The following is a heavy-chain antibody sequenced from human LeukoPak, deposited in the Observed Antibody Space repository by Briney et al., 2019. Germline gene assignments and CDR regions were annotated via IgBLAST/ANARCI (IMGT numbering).Heavy chain of an antibody. CDR3: ARVIISTKYYSGMDV. D-gene: IGHD2/OR15-2a*01. V-gene: IGHV3-30*03. Sequence: PGRSLSLSCAGSGFTFSTYVLHWVRQTPGKGLEWAALISYDGNSKYYADSVKGRFTISRDNSKNTVYLQMDSLRPEDTALYYCARVIISTKYYSGMDVWGQGTTVTVSS. CDR1: GFTFSTYV. CDR2: ISYDGNSK. J-gene: IGHJ6*02.